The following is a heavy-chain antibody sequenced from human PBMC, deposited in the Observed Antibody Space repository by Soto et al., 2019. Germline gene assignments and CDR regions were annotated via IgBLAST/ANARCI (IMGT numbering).Heavy chain of an antibody. CDR1: GFTFSSYS. CDR2: ISSSSSYI. CDR3: AREEYYGSGWYYYGMDV. D-gene: IGHD3-10*01. V-gene: IGHV3-21*01. J-gene: IGHJ6*02. Sequence: PGGSLRLSCAASGFTFSSYSMNWVRQAPGKGLEWVSSISSSSSYIYYADSVKGRFTISRDNAKNSLYLQMSSLRAEDTAVYYCAREEYYGSGWYYYGMDVWGQGTTVTVSS.